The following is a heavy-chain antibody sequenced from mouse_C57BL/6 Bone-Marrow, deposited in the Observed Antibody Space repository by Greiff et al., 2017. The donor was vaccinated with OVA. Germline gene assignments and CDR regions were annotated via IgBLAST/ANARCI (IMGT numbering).Heavy chain of an antibody. J-gene: IGHJ2*01. CDR2: IDPETGGT. CDR1: GYTFTDYE. V-gene: IGHV1-15*01. D-gene: IGHD1-1*01. Sequence: QVQLKESGAELVRPGASVTLSCKASGYTFTDYEMHWVKQTPVHGLEWIGAIDPETGGTAYNQKFKGKAILTADKSSSTAYMELRSLTSEDSAVYYCTRWGLRSDYWGQGTTLTVSS. CDR3: TRWGLRSDY.